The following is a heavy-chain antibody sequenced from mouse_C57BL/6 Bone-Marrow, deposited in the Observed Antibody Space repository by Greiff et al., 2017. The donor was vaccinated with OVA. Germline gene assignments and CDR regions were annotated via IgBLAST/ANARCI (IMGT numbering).Heavy chain of an antibody. J-gene: IGHJ1*03. CDR3: ARDSTRWYIDV. CDR2: IDPSDSDT. Sequence: QVQLQQPGAELVKPGASVKLSCKASGYTFTSYWMQWVKQRPGQGLEWIGEIDPSDSDTNSNQKFKGKATLTVDTSSSTAYMQLSSLTSEDAAVYYCARDSTRWYIDVWGTGTTVTVSS. CDR1: GYTFTSYW. V-gene: IGHV1-50*01.